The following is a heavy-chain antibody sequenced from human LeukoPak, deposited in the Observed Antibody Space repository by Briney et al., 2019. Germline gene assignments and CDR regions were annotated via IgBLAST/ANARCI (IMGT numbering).Heavy chain of an antibody. CDR1: GYTFTGYY. CDR3: ARGSSIGARGPGSWGY. D-gene: IGHD6-6*01. CDR2: INLNRGDT. V-gene: IGHV1-2*02. J-gene: IGHJ4*02. Sequence: ASVKVSCKASGYTFTGYYMHWVRQAPGQGLEWMGWINLNRGDTNYAQKFQGRVTMTRDTSISTAYMELSRLRSDDMAVYYCARGSSIGARGPGSWGYWGQGTLVTVSS.